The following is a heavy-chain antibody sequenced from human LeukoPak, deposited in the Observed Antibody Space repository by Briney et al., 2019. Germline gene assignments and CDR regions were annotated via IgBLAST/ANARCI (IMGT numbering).Heavy chain of an antibody. V-gene: IGHV3-33*01. CDR3: ARERDYYGSGSYDY. CDR1: GFTFSSYG. Sequence: PGRSLRLSCAASGFTFSSYGMHWVRQAPGKGLEWVAVIWYDGSNKYYADSVKGRFTISRDNSKNTLYLQMNSLRAEDTAVYYCARERDYYGSGSYDYWGQGTLVTVSS. J-gene: IGHJ4*02. D-gene: IGHD3-10*01. CDR2: IWYDGSNK.